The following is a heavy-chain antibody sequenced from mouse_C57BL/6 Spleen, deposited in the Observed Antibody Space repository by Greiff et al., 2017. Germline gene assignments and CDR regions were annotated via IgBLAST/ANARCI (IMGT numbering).Heavy chain of an antibody. CDR1: GYAFSSSW. J-gene: IGHJ4*01. CDR2: IYPGDGDT. D-gene: IGHD1-2*01. Sequence: VQLQQSGPELVKPGASVKISCKASGYAFSSSWMNWVKQRPGKGLEWIGRIYPGDGDTNYNGKFKGKATLTADKSSSTAYMQLSSLTSEDSAVYFCARSLLHYAMDYWGQGTSVTVSS. V-gene: IGHV1-82*01. CDR3: ARSLLHYAMDY.